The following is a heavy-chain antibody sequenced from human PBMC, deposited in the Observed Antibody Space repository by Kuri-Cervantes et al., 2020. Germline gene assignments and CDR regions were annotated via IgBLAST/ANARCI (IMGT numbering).Heavy chain of an antibody. CDR2: IYTSGST. CDR1: GGSISSYY. J-gene: IGHJ3*02. V-gene: IGHV4-4*07. D-gene: IGHD6-13*01. CDR3: ARDLWYSSRAQHAFDI. Sequence: SETLSLTCTVSGGSISSYYWSWIQQPAGKGLEWIGRIYTSGSTNYNPSLKSRVTMSVDTSKNQFSLKLSSVTAADTAVYYCARDLWYSSRAQHAFDIWGQGTMVTVSS.